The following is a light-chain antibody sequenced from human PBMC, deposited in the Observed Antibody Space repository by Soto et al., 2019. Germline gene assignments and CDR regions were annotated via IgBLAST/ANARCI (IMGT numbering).Light chain of an antibody. J-gene: IGLJ2*01. CDR2: EVS. CDR1: NSDVGIYDF. V-gene: IGLV2-14*01. CDR3: SSFSSITREV. Sequence: QSALTQPASVSGTPGQSITISCTGSNSDVGIYDFVSWYQHHPGRAPKLIVSEVSHRPSGVSHRFSGSKSGNTASLTISGLQTEDEADYYCSSFSSITREVFGGGTKLTVL.